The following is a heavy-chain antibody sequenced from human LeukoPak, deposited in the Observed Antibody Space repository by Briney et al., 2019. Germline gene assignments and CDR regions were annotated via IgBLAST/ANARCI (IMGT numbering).Heavy chain of an antibody. CDR2: IYYSGST. J-gene: IGHJ4*02. D-gene: IGHD2-2*01. CDR3: ARLADCSSTSCHDY. V-gene: IGHV4-30-4*08. CDR1: GGSISSGDYY. Sequence: SQTLSPTCTVSGGSISSGDYYWSWIRQPPGKGLEWIGYIYYSGSTYYNPSLKSRVTISVDSSKNQFSLKLRSVTAADTAVYYCARLADCSSTSCHDYWGQGTLVTVSS.